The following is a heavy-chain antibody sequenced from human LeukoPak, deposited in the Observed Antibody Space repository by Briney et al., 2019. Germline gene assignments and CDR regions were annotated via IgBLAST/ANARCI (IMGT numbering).Heavy chain of an antibody. CDR3: ARPQRLFDY. CDR2: INHSGST. Sequence: SETLSLTCAGYGGSFGGYYWSWIRQPPGKGLEWIGEINHSGSTNYNPSLKSRVTISVDTSKNQFSLKLSSVTAADTAVYYCARPQRLFDYWGQGTLVTVSS. V-gene: IGHV4-34*01. J-gene: IGHJ4*02. CDR1: GGSFGGYY.